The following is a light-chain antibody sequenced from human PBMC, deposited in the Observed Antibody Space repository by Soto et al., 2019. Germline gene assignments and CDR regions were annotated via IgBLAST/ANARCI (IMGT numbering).Light chain of an antibody. CDR3: TSLTTSTTMI. Sequence: QSALTKPASVSGSPGQSITISCTGTSSDIGAYTFVSWYQQHPGKAPKLMLYDVNIRPSGVSNRFSGSKSGNTASLTISGLQAEDEADYYCTSLTTSTTMIFGGGTKVTVL. J-gene: IGLJ2*01. CDR1: SSDIGAYTF. CDR2: DVN. V-gene: IGLV2-14*03.